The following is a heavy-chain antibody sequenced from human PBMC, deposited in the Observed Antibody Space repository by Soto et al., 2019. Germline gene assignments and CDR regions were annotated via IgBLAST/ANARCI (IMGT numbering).Heavy chain of an antibody. V-gene: IGHV4-31*03. D-gene: IGHD6-19*01. CDR1: GGSISSGGYY. Sequence: SETLSLTCTVSGGSISSGGYYWSWIRQHPGKGLEWIGYIYYSGSTYYNPSLKSRVTISVDTSKNQFSLKLSSVTAADTAVYYCARANSSGWYLNYSRDYYYYYYMDVWGKGTTVTVSS. CDR3: ARANSSGWYLNYSRDYYYYYYMDV. CDR2: IYYSGST. J-gene: IGHJ6*03.